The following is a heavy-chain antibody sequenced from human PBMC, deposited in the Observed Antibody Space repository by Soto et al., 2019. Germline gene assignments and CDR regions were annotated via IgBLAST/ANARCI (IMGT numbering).Heavy chain of an antibody. CDR1: GFSLSTNGVT. V-gene: IGHV2-5*02. J-gene: IGHJ4*02. Sequence: QITLKESGPTLVKPTQTLTLTCTFSGFSLSTNGVTVGWIRQPPGKALEWLAFIYWDDDERYSPSLKSRLTITKDTSKIPVVLTMTHMDPVDTATYYCVHRLVNHEKLDHRGQGTLVAVSS. CDR2: IYWDDDE. CDR3: VHRLVNHEKLDH.